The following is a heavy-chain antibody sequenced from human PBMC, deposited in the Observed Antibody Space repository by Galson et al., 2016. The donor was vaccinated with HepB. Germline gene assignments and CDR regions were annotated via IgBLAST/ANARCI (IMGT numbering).Heavy chain of an antibody. V-gene: IGHV3-23*01. CDR1: GFSFSDYA. J-gene: IGHJ5*02. D-gene: IGHD2-2*01. CDR2: ISGSGTAT. Sequence: SLRLSCAASGFSFSDYAMSWVRQAPGRGLEWVSGISGSGTATYYPDSVKGRFTISRDNSKSTLYLQMNGLTAEDTAIYYCAKDQLIVVVPAAGNWFGPWGPGTQVTVSS. CDR3: AKDQLIVVVPAAGNWFGP.